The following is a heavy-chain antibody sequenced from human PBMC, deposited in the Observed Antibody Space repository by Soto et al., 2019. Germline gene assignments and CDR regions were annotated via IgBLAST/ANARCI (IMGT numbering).Heavy chain of an antibody. Sequence: LRLSCAASGFTVSTNYRTWVRQTPGKGLEWVSIIYSNGNTYYADSVKGRFTISRDNSKNTLYLQMNSLRVDDTAVYYCVVEDLGMEVWGQGTTVTVSS. CDR2: IYSNGNT. CDR1: GFTVSTNY. J-gene: IGHJ6*02. V-gene: IGHV3-53*01. CDR3: VVEDLGMEV. D-gene: IGHD2-15*01.